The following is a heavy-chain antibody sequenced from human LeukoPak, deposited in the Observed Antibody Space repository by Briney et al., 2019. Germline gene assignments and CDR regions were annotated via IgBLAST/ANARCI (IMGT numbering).Heavy chain of an antibody. CDR3: ARDLATVDGIAWYFFDY. CDR1: GYTFTDYY. J-gene: IGHJ4*02. V-gene: IGHV1-2*02. CDR2: INPNSGAT. Sequence: GASVKVSRKASGYTFTDYYLQWGRHTLGEGLEWLGWINPNSGATDYAQKFQGRVTMTRDTSITTAYMELTRLEFDDAAMYYCARDLATVDGIAWYFFDYWGQGALVTVSS. D-gene: IGHD5-12*01.